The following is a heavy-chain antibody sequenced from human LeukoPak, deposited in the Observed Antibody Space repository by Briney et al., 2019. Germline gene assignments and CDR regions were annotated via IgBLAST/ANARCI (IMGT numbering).Heavy chain of an antibody. CDR3: ARSQRITITG. Sequence: SETLSLTCAVYGGSFSAYYWSWIRQPPGKGLEWIGEINHSGSTNYNPSLKSRVAISVDTSRNQFSLRLSSVTAADTAVYYCARSQRITITGWGQGTLVNVFS. D-gene: IGHD3-10*01. V-gene: IGHV4-34*01. CDR2: INHSGST. J-gene: IGHJ4*02. CDR1: GGSFSAYY.